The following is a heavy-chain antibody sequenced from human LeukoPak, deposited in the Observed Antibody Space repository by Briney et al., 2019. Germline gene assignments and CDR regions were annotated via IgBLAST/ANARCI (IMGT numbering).Heavy chain of an antibody. J-gene: IGHJ4*02. D-gene: IGHD1-1*01. V-gene: IGHV4-59*08. CDR2: IYYSGST. Sequence: SETLSLTCTVSGGSISSYYWSWIRQPPGKGLEWIGYIYYSGSTNYNPSLKSQVTISVDTSKNQFSLKLSPVTAADTAVYYCARVTTGTFDYWGQGTLVTVSS. CDR1: GGSISSYY. CDR3: ARVTTGTFDY.